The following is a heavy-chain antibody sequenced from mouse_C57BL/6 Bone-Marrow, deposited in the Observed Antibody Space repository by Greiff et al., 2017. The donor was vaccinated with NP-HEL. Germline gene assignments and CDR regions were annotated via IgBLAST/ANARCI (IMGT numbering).Heavy chain of an antibody. J-gene: IGHJ4*01. CDR3: ARGTLYYAMDY. D-gene: IGHD3-3*01. Sequence: VQLQQSGAELARPGASVKLSCKASGYTFTSYGISWVKQRTGQGLEWIGEIYPRSGNTYYNEKFKGKATLTADTSSSTAYMKLRSLTSEDSAVYFCARGTLYYAMDYWGQGTSVTVSS. V-gene: IGHV1-81*01. CDR1: GYTFTSYG. CDR2: IYPRSGNT.